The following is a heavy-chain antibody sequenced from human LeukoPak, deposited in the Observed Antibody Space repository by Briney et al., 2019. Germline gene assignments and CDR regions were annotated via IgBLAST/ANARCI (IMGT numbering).Heavy chain of an antibody. D-gene: IGHD2-21*02. V-gene: IGHV1-24*01. CDR3: AQTVVTAIPFAFLFDY. CDR1: GNTLTELS. Sequence: GASVMVSCKVSGNTLTELSMHWVRQAPGKGLEWMGSFDPGDGKAVFAQKFQGRVTMTEDTSTDTAYMELSSLRSEDTAVYYCAQTVVTAIPFAFLFDYWGQGTLVTVSS. J-gene: IGHJ4*02. CDR2: FDPGDGKA.